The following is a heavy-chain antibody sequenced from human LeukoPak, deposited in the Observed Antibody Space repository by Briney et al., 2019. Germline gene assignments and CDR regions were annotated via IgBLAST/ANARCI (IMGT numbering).Heavy chain of an antibody. V-gene: IGHV3-33*01. D-gene: IGHD3-22*01. CDR3: ARPKTLNYYDSSGYFDY. Sequence: GRSLRLSCAASGFTFSSYGMHWVRQAPGKGLEWVAIIWYDGSNKYYADSVKGRFTISRDNSKNTLYLQMNSLRAEDTAVYYCARPKTLNYYDSSGYFDYWGQGTLVTVSS. J-gene: IGHJ4*02. CDR2: IWYDGSNK. CDR1: GFTFSSYG.